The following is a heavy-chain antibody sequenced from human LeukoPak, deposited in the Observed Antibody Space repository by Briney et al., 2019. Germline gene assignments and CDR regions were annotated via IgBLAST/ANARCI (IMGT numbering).Heavy chain of an antibody. D-gene: IGHD4-23*01. V-gene: IGHV3-21*01. J-gene: IGHJ4*02. CDR1: GFTFSSYS. CDR2: ISSSSSYI. CDR3: ARDRYGGNSAPSY. Sequence: TGGSLRLSCAASGFTFSSYSMNWVRQAPGKGLEWVSSISSSSSYIYYTDSVKGRFTISRDNAKNSLYLQMNSLRAEDTAVYYCARDRYGGNSAPSYWGQGTLVTVSS.